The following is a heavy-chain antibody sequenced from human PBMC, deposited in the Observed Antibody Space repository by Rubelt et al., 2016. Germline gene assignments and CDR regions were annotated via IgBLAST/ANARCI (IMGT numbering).Heavy chain of an antibody. CDR1: GDSISSHNW. Sequence: QVQLQESGPGLVKPSGTLSLTCAVSGDSISSHNWWNWIRQPPGKGLEWIGEMSHSGSTNSNPSLNSRVTISVDASKNQFSLKRSAVTDAATAVYYCARLGEGGARWELRAPKDYWGQGTLVTVSS. J-gene: IGHJ4*02. CDR3: ARLGEGGARWELRAPKDY. D-gene: IGHD1-26*01. CDR2: MSHSGST. V-gene: IGHV4-4*02.